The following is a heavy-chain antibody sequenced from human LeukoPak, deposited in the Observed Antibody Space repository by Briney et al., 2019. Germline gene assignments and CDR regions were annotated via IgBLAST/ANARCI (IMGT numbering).Heavy chain of an antibody. CDR3: ARDCSGSTCYLYYYGMDV. J-gene: IGHJ6*02. V-gene: IGHV3-66*01. CDR1: GFTVSSNY. CDR2: IYSGGNT. D-gene: IGHD2-15*01. Sequence: GGSLRLSCAVSGFTVSSNYMSWVRQAPGKGLEWVSVIYSGGNTYYADSVKDRFTVSRDNSKNTMYLHMNSLRAEDTAVYYCARDCSGSTCYLYYYGMDVWGQGTTVTVSS.